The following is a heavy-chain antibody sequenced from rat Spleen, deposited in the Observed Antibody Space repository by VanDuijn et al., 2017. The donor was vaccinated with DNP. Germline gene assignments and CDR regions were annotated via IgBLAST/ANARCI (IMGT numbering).Heavy chain of an antibody. V-gene: IGHV5S13*01. J-gene: IGHJ2*01. CDR3: ARGGRSYFDY. CDR1: GFTFSNYD. Sequence: EVQVVESGGGLVQPGRSLKLSCAGSGFTFSNYDMAWVRQAPTKGLEWVAAIRLSGASTYYRDSVKGRFTISRDNAKNTLYLQMNSLRSEDTATYYCARGGRSYFDYWGQGVMVTVSS. CDR2: IRLSGAST. D-gene: IGHD1-11*01.